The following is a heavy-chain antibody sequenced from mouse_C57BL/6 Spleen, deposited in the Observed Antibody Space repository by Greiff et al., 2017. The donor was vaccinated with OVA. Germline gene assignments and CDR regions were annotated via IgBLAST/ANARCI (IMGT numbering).Heavy chain of an antibody. V-gene: IGHV1-81*01. J-gene: IGHJ2*01. CDR2: IYPRSGNT. CDR1: GYTFTSYG. CDR3: AKDYDVDY. D-gene: IGHD2-4*01. Sequence: VQRVESGAELARPGASVKLSCKASGYTFTSYGISWVKQRTGQGLEWIGEIYPRSGNTYYNEKFKGKATLTADKSSSTAYMELRSLTSEDSAVYFCAKDYDVDYWGQGTTLTVSS.